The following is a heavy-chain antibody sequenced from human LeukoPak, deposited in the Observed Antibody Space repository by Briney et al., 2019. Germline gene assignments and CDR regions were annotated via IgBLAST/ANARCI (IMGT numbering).Heavy chain of an antibody. CDR1: GYTFTNYG. J-gene: IGHJ6*03. V-gene: IGHV1-18*01. CDR3: ARDPPGYPSYYMDV. CDR2: IIAYNGNT. D-gene: IGHD1-1*01. Sequence: ASVKVSCKTSGYTFTNYGISWVRQAPGQGLEWMGWIIAYNGNTNYEQKFQGRVTMTTDTMTTDTSTSTAYMELRSLRSDDTAVYYCARDPPGYPSYYMDVWGKGTTVTVSS.